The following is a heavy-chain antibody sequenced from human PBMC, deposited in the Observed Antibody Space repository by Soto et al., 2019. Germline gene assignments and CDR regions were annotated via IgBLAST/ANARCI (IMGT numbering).Heavy chain of an antibody. V-gene: IGHV3-11*06. CDR2: ISSSSSYT. CDR1: GFTFSDYY. Sequence: GGSLRLSCAASGFTFSDYYMSWIRQAPGKGLEWVSYISSSSSYTNYADSVKGRFTISRDNAKNSLYLQMNSLRAEDTAVYYCARDGLRFLEWLLCPTYGMDVWGQGTTVTVSS. CDR3: ARDGLRFLEWLLCPTYGMDV. J-gene: IGHJ6*02. D-gene: IGHD3-3*01.